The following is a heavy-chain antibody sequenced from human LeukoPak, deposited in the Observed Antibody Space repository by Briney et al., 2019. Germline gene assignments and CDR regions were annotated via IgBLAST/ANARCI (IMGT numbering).Heavy chain of an antibody. CDR3: ARVGDY. CDR2: IVGGGVTK. CDR1: GFTFSRYG. Sequence: PGGSLRLSCEASGFTFSRYGLSWVRQAPGKGLEWVAIIVGGGVTKHYAGSVKGRFIVSRDDSRSTMYLQMNSLRAEDTAVYYCARVGDYWGQGTLVTVSS. J-gene: IGHJ4*02. V-gene: IGHV3-23*01.